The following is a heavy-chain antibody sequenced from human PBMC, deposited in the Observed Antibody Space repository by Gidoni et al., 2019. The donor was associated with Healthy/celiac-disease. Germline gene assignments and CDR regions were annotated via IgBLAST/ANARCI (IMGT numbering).Heavy chain of an antibody. CDR1: GCTFSSYE. V-gene: IGHV3-48*03. Sequence: EVQLVESGGGLVQPGGSLRLSCAASGCTFSSYEMNWVRQAPGKGLEWVSYISSSGSTIYYADSVKGRFTISRDNAKNSLYLQMNSLRAEDTAVYYCARAPDYGDYVLHAFDIWGQGTMVTVSS. CDR2: ISSSGSTI. J-gene: IGHJ3*02. CDR3: ARAPDYGDYVLHAFDI. D-gene: IGHD4-17*01.